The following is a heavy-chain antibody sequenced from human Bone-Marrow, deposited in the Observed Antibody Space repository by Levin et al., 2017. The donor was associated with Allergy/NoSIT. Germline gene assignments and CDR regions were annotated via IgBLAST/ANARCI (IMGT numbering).Heavy chain of an antibody. V-gene: IGHV2-5*02. CDR2: IYWDDDK. Sequence: SLTTTGVHVGWIRQPPGKALEWLALIYWDDDKRYSPSLGNRLSITRDTSKNQVVLTMTNMDPVDTGTYFCTHRRDWITMSQEIVPPIDSWGQGSLVTVSS. CDR1: SLTTTGVH. D-gene: IGHD3-10*02. J-gene: IGHJ4*02. CDR3: THRRDWITMSQEIVPPIDS.